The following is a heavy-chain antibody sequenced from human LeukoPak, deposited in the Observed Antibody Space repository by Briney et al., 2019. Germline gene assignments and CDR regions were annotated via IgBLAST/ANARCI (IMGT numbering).Heavy chain of an antibody. J-gene: IGHJ4*02. CDR1: GGSFSGYY. D-gene: IGHD3-10*01. CDR2: MNHSGST. CDR3: ARSPLSRGPFDY. Sequence: PSETLSITCAVCGGSFSGYYMSWIRQPPGKGLEWIGEMNHSGSTNYNPSLKSRVTISVDTSKNQFSLKLSSVTAADTAVYYCARSPLSRGPFDYWGQGTLVTVSS. V-gene: IGHV4-34*01.